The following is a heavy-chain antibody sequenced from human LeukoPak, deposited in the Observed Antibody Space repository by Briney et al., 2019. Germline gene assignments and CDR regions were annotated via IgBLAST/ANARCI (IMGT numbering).Heavy chain of an antibody. CDR3: ARDRGTMFRGVPFRYFDY. CDR1: GFTFNTYW. J-gene: IGHJ4*02. D-gene: IGHD3-10*01. Sequence: GGSLRLSCAASGFTFNTYWMSWVRQAPGKGLEWVANIWEDGSEKYYVDSVKGRFTISRDNAKNSLYLQMNSLRAEDTAVYYCARDRGTMFRGVPFRYFDYWGQGTLVTVSS. CDR2: IWEDGSEK. V-gene: IGHV3-7*04.